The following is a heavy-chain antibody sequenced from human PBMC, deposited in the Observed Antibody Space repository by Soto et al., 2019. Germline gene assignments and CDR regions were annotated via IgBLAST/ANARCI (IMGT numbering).Heavy chain of an antibody. V-gene: IGHV3-48*03. Sequence: PGGSLRLSCAASGFTFSSYEMNWVRQAPGKGLEWVSYVSSSGTTIYYADSVKGRFTIARDNAKNSLSLQMNSLRAEDTAVYYCAREHCSGYYHYGMDVWGQGTTVTVSS. J-gene: IGHJ6*02. CDR1: GFTFSSYE. CDR2: VSSSGTTI. CDR3: AREHCSGYYHYGMDV. D-gene: IGHD2-15*01.